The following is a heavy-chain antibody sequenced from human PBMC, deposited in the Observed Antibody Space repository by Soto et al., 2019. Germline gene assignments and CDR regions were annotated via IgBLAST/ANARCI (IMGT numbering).Heavy chain of an antibody. Sequence: GEALKISCKVSGSSFSSYWIGWVRQMPGKGLEWMGIIYLGDSDTRYSPSFQGQVTISADKSINTAYLQWSSLKPSDTAMYYCARPSGAYYRRFDYWGLGTLVTVSS. V-gene: IGHV5-51*01. J-gene: IGHJ4*02. CDR2: IYLGDSDT. CDR1: GSSFSSYW. CDR3: ARPSGAYYRRFDY. D-gene: IGHD3-10*01.